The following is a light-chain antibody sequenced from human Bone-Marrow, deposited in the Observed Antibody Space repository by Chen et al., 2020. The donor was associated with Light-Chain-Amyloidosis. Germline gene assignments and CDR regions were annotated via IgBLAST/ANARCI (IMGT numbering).Light chain of an antibody. CDR1: KSVSSSY. CDR3: QEYGSSPLYT. J-gene: IGKJ2*01. V-gene: IGKV3-20*01. Sequence: EIVLKQSPGTLSLTPGERATLSCRASKSVSSSYLAWYQKKPGQAPRLLIYATSRRATGIPDRFSGSASGTDFTLTISRLEPEDFAVYYCQEYGSSPLYTFGQGTKLEIK. CDR2: ATS.